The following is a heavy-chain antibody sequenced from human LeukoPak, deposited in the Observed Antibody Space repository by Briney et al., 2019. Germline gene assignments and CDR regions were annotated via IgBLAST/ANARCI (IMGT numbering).Heavy chain of an antibody. CDR3: ARARGSGWLDFDC. CDR2: INSDGSST. CDR1: GFTFSSYW. J-gene: IGHJ4*02. V-gene: IGHV3-74*01. Sequence: GGSLRLSCAASGFTFSSYWMHWVRQAPGKGLVWVSRINSDGSSTSYADSVKGRFTISRDNSKNTLYLQMNSLRVEDTAVYYSARARGSGWLDFDCWGQGTLVTVSS. D-gene: IGHD6-19*01.